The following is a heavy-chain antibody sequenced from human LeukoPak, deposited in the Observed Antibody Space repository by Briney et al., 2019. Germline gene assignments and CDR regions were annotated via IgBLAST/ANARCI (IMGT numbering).Heavy chain of an antibody. D-gene: IGHD2-15*01. CDR1: GYTFTSHG. CDR2: ISPYNTNT. Sequence: ASVKVSCKASGYTFTSHGFSWVRQAPGQGLEWMGWISPYNTNTSYAQKLQGRLTMTTDTSTSTAYMELRSLRSDDTAVYYCARGLRYCSGGSCYPTRDYWGQGTLVTVSS. J-gene: IGHJ4*02. V-gene: IGHV1-18*01. CDR3: ARGLRYCSGGSCYPTRDY.